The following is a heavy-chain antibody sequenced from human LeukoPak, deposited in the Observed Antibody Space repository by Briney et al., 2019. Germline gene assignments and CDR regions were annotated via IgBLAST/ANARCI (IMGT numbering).Heavy chain of an antibody. Sequence: GGSLRLSCAASGFTFTKNDMSWIRQAPGKGRQWLSYISSSSSTIYYADSVKGRFTISRDNAKNSLYLQMNSLRAGDTAVYYCASGSSSSGFDLWGQGTLVTVSS. CDR3: ASGSSSSGFDL. CDR2: ISSSSSTI. CDR1: GFTFTKND. J-gene: IGHJ5*02. D-gene: IGHD6-13*01. V-gene: IGHV3-11*04.